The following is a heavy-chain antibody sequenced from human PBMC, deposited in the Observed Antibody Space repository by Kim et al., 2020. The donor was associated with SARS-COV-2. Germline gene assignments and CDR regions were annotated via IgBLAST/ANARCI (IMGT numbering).Heavy chain of an antibody. Sequence: GGCLRLSCAASGFTFSSYAMHWVRQAPGNGLEWVAVIWYDGSNKYYADSVKGRFTISRDNSKNTLYLQMNSLRAEDTAVYYCAKAPKPLSSGYYPGYWGQGTLVTVSS. CDR3: AKAPKPLSSGYYPGY. CDR1: GFTFSSYA. CDR2: IWYDGSNK. V-gene: IGHV3-33*06. D-gene: IGHD3-22*01. J-gene: IGHJ4*02.